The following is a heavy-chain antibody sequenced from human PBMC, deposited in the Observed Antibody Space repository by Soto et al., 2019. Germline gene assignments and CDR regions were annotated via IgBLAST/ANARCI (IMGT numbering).Heavy chain of an antibody. D-gene: IGHD5-18*01. CDR2: IYYSGST. V-gene: IGHV4-59*01. Sequence: SETLSHTCTVSGGSISSYYWSWIGQPPGKGLEWIGYIYYSGSTNYNPSLKSRVTISVDTSKNQFSLKLSSVTAADTAVYYCARDNGYSYGYTLDHWGQGTLVTVS. J-gene: IGHJ4*02. CDR1: GGSISSYY. CDR3: ARDNGYSYGYTLDH.